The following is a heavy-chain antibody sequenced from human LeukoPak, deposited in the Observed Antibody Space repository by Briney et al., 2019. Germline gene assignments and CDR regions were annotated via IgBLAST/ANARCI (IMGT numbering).Heavy chain of an antibody. D-gene: IGHD3-9*01. V-gene: IGHV3-53*01. CDR2: FYRGGTI. J-gene: IGHJ6*03. CDR3: ARVWEYYDILTGPGSYFYYMDV. Sequence: PGGSLRLSCAASGFSVSTTHMTWVRQAPGKGLEWPSVFYRGGTIYYEDSVKGRFSISRDNSKNTLYLQMSSLRAEDTAVYYCARVWEYYDILTGPGSYFYYMDVWGKGTTVIVSS. CDR1: GFSVSTTH.